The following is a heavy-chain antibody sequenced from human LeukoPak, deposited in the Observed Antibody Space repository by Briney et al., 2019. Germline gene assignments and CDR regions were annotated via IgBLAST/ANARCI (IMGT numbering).Heavy chain of an antibody. J-gene: IGHJ4*01. V-gene: IGHV3-23*01. CDR2: ISGSSGNT. D-gene: IGHD3-10*01. CDR1: GFTFSNYA. Sequence: HPGGSLRLSCAASGFTFSNYAMNWVRQAPGKGLEWVSAISGSSGNTYYADSVKGRFTISRDNSKNSLYLQMNSLRAEDTAMYYCARLSAMLRGPEPIYYFDYWGQGTLVTVSS. CDR3: ARLSAMLRGPEPIYYFDY.